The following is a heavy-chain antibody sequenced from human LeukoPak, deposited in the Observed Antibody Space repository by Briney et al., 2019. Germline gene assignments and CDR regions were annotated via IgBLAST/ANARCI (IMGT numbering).Heavy chain of an antibody. V-gene: IGHV3-30-3*01. D-gene: IGHD3-22*01. CDR3: AKTSYSWGYYYDSSGYYDY. Sequence: PGGSLRLSCAASGFTFSSYAMHWVRQAPGKGLEWVAVISYDGSNKYYADSVKGRFTISRDNSKNTLYLQMNSLRAEDTAVYYCAKTSYSWGYYYDSSGYYDYWGQGTLVTVSS. J-gene: IGHJ4*02. CDR2: ISYDGSNK. CDR1: GFTFSSYA.